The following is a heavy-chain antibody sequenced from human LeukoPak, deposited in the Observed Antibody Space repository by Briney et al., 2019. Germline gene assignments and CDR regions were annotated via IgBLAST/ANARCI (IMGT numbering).Heavy chain of an antibody. CDR1: GGSISSGGYY. D-gene: IGHD3-3*01. V-gene: IGHV4-31*03. CDR2: IYYSGST. CDR3: AREISYDFWSGANTIDY. J-gene: IGHJ4*02. Sequence: SETLSLTCTVSGGSISSGGYYWSWIRQHPGTGLEWIGYIYYSGSTYYNPSLKSRVTISVDTSKNQFSLKLSSVTAADTAVYYCAREISYDFWSGANTIDYWGQGTLVTVSS.